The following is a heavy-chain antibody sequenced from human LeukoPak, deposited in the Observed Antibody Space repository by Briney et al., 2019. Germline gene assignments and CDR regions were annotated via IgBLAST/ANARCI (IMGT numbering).Heavy chain of an antibody. CDR3: AKDIRTISSFDI. CDR1: GFTFSSYA. CDR2: ITSSGGTT. Sequence: GGSLRLSCAASGFTFSSYAMSWVRRAPEKGLEWVSGITSSGGTTYYADPVKGRFTISRDNSKNTLYLQMNSLRAGDTAVYYCAKDIRTISSFDIWGQGTMVTVSS. J-gene: IGHJ3*02. V-gene: IGHV3-23*01. D-gene: IGHD3-9*01.